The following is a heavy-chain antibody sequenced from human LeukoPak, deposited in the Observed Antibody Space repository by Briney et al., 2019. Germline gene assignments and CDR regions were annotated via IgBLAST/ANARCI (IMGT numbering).Heavy chain of an antibody. V-gene: IGHV3-74*01. Sequence: GGSLRLSCAASGFTFSSYWMHWVRQAPGKGLVWVSRISTDGSSTDYADSVRGRFTVSRDNAKNTLYLQVYSLRADDTAVYYCARAWGYWGQGTLVTVSS. D-gene: IGHD7-27*01. CDR2: ISTDGSST. J-gene: IGHJ4*02. CDR1: GFTFSSYW. CDR3: ARAWGY.